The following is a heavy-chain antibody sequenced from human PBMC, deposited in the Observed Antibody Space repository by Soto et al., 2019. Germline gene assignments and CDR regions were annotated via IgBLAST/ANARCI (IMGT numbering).Heavy chain of an antibody. D-gene: IGHD2-15*01. CDR3: AGGECSGGSCYSPRPYAFDY. Sequence: GASVKVSCKASGGTFSSYAISWVRQAPGQGLGWMGGTIPIFGTANYGQKFQGRVTITADESTSTAYMELRSLRSEDTAVYYCAGGECSGGSCYSPRPYAFDYWGQGTLVTVSS. V-gene: IGHV1-69*13. J-gene: IGHJ4*02. CDR1: GGTFSSYA. CDR2: TIPIFGTA.